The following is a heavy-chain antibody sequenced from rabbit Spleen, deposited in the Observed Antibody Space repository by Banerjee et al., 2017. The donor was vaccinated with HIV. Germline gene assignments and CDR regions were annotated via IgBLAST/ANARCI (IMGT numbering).Heavy chain of an antibody. J-gene: IGHJ6*01. D-gene: IGHD1-1*01. Sequence: LEESGGGLVKHGGTLTLTCTVSGFSFSSNWICWVRQAPGKGLEWIACIFTGGGDTYYASWAIGRFTITRSTSLNTVTLQMTSLTAADTATYFCARDTSSSFSSYGMDLWGQGTLVTVS. V-gene: IGHV1S47*01. CDR3: ARDTSSSFSSYGMDL. CDR2: IFTGGGDT. CDR1: GFSFSSNW.